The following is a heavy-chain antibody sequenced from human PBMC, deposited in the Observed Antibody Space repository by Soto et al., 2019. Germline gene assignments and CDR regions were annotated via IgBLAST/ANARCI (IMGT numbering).Heavy chain of an antibody. V-gene: IGHV3-7*01. J-gene: IGHJ5*02. CDR2: IKQDGTEI. Sequence: PGGSLRLSCVAPGFTFSSYWMSWVRQAPGGGLEWVANIKQDGTEIHYVESVKGRFTIFRDNAKKSLYLQMNSLRAEDTAVYFCARYSGSYFPVGHDRWGQGTLVTVSS. D-gene: IGHD1-26*01. CDR1: GFTFSSYW. CDR3: ARYSGSYFPVGHDR.